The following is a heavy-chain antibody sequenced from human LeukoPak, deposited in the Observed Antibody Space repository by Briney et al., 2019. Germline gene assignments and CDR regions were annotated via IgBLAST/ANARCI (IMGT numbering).Heavy chain of an antibody. V-gene: IGHV1-2*06. CDR2: INPNSGGT. J-gene: IGHJ4*02. Sequence: GASVKVSCKASGYTFTGYYMHWVRQALGQGLEWMGRINPNSGGTNYAQKFQGRVTMTRDTSISTAYMELSRLRSDDTAVYYCARRRIQLWPPAEFDYWGQGTLVTVSS. D-gene: IGHD5-18*01. CDR3: ARRRIQLWPPAEFDY. CDR1: GYTFTGYY.